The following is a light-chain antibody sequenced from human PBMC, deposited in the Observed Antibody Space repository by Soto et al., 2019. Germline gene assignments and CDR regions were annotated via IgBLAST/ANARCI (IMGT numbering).Light chain of an antibody. CDR3: QQYGSTPLT. CDR1: QSVITY. Sequence: ESVLTQSPGTLSLSPGERDTLSCRASQSVITYLAWYQQKPGQAPRLLIYGASSRATGIPDRFSGSGSGTDFTLTISRLEPEDVAVYYCQQYGSTPLTFGGGTKVEIK. J-gene: IGKJ4*01. CDR2: GAS. V-gene: IGKV3-20*01.